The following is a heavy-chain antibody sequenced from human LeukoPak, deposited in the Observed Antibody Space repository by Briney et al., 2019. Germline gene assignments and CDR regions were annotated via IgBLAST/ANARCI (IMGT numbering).Heavy chain of an antibody. V-gene: IGHV4-4*02. CDR2: IYHSGST. CDR3: ARRGTVYCSSTSCPRYFDY. J-gene: IGHJ4*02. Sequence: SETLSLTCAVSGGSISSSNWWSWVRQPPGKGLEWIGEIYHSGSTNYNPSLKSRVTISVDTSKNQFSLKLSSVTAADTAVYYCARRGTVYCSSTSCPRYFDYWGQGTLVTVSS. CDR1: GGSISSSNW. D-gene: IGHD2-2*01.